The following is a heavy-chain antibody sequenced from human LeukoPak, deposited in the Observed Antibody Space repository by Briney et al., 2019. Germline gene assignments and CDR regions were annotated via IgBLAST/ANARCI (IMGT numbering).Heavy chain of an antibody. V-gene: IGHV3-7*01. CDR3: ARASAVAGTRDY. J-gene: IGHJ4*02. CDR1: GFTFSTYW. D-gene: IGHD6-19*01. CDR2: IKQDGSEK. Sequence: GGSLRLSCAASGFTFSTYWMSWVRQAPGKGLEWVANIKQDGSEKYYVDSVKARFTLSRDNAKNSLYLQMNSLRVEDTAVYYCARASAVAGTRDYWGQGTLVTVSS.